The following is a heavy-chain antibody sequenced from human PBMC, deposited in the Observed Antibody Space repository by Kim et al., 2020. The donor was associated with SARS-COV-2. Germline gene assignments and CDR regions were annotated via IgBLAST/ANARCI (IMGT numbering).Heavy chain of an antibody. J-gene: IGHJ4*02. D-gene: IGHD5-12*01. CDR2: IYYSGST. CDR1: GGSISSYY. V-gene: IGHV4-59*08. Sequence: SETLSLTCTVSGGSISSYYWSWIRQPPGKGLEWIGYIYYSGSTNYNPSLKSRVTISVDTSKNQFSLKLSSVTAADTAVYYCARQPTRDGYNPFDYWGQGTLVTVSS. CDR3: ARQPTRDGYNPFDY.